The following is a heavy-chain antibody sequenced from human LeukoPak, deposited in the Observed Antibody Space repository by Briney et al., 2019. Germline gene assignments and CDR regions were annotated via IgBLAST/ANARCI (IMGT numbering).Heavy chain of an antibody. D-gene: IGHD2-15*01. J-gene: IGHJ3*02. Sequence: GSSVKVSCKASGGTFSSYAISWVRQAPGQGLEWMGGIIPIFGTANYAQKFQGRVTITTDESTSTAYMELSSLRSEDTAVHYCARGGGPIVVVVAAPGSDAFDIWGQGTMVTVSS. CDR3: ARGGGPIVVVVAAPGSDAFDI. CDR2: IIPIFGTA. V-gene: IGHV1-69*05. CDR1: GGTFSSYA.